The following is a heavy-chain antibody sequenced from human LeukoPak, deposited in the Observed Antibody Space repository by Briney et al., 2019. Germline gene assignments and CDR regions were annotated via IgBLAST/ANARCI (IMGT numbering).Heavy chain of an antibody. CDR3: ARYCTSTTCILRGFDY. Sequence: SETLSLTCSVSGYSFTSGHYWGWIRQPPGKGLEWIANIYHTGSTHYNPSLKSRVTISVDTSKNQFSLKLSSVTAADTAVYYCARYCTSTTCILRGFDYWGQGTLVTVSS. V-gene: IGHV4-38-2*01. J-gene: IGHJ4*02. CDR2: IYHTGST. D-gene: IGHD2-2*01. CDR1: GYSFTSGHY.